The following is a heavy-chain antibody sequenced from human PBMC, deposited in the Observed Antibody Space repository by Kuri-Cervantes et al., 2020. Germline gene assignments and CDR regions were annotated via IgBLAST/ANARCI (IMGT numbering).Heavy chain of an antibody. D-gene: IGHD6-13*01. Sequence: SQTLSLTCAVSGYSISSGYYWGWIRQPPGKGLEWIGYIYYSGSTNYNPSLKSRVTISVDTSKNQFSLKLSSVTAADTAVYYCAREGLYSSSRPFDYWGQGTLVTVSS. CDR1: GYSISSGYY. CDR2: IYYSGST. J-gene: IGHJ4*02. CDR3: AREGLYSSSRPFDY. V-gene: IGHV4-38-2*01.